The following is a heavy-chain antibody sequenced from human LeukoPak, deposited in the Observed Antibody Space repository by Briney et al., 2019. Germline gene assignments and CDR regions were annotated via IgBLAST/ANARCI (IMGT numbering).Heavy chain of an antibody. CDR1: EFSVGSNY. V-gene: IGHV3-66*01. J-gene: IGHJ4*02. Sequence: PGGSLRLSCAASEFSVGSNYMTWVRQAPGKGLEWVSLIYSGGSTYYADSVKGRFTISRDNSKNTLYLQMNSLRAEDTAVYYCAKVRWDNSGWYYLDSWGQGTLVTVSS. CDR3: AKVRWDNSGWYYLDS. D-gene: IGHD6-19*01. CDR2: IYSGGST.